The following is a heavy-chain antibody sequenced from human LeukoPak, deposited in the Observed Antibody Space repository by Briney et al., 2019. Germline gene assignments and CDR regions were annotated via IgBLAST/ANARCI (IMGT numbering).Heavy chain of an antibody. CDR1: GFTFSSYS. Sequence: GGSLRLSCAASGFTFSSYSMNWVRQAPGKGLEWVSYISSSSSTIYYADSVKGRFTISRDNAKNSLYLQMNSLRAEDTAVYYCARVYYGSGSYWDDYWGQGTLVTVSS. CDR2: ISSSSSTI. D-gene: IGHD3-10*01. J-gene: IGHJ4*02. V-gene: IGHV3-48*04. CDR3: ARVYYGSGSYWDDY.